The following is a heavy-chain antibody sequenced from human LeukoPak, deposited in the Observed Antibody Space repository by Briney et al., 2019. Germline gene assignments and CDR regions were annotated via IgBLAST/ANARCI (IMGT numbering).Heavy chain of an antibody. V-gene: IGHV3-33*01. D-gene: IGHD2-8*02. CDR3: ARGYCTGNNCRPYCYYGMDV. J-gene: IGHJ6*02. CDR1: GFTFDTYA. CDR2: IWYDGSKK. Sequence: GGSLRLSCAASGFTFDTYAMHWVRQAPGEGLEWMAIIWYDGSKKEYADSVKGRFTVSSDNSKNTLDMQMNSLRAEDTAVYYCARGYCTGNNCRPYCYYGMDVWGQGTTVTVSS.